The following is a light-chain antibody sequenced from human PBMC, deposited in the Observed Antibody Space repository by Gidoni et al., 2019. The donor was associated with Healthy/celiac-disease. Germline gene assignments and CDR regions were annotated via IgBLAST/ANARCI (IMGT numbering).Light chain of an antibody. V-gene: IGKV1-39*01. Sequence: DIEMTQSPSSLSASVGARVTITCRASQSISSYLNWYQQKPARAPNLLLYAATSWQGGVPPRCSGSGSAADFTLTISRQQHDVFVSYYWQQSYSTPPFGQGTKLEIK. J-gene: IGKJ2*01. CDR2: AAT. CDR3: QQSYSTPP. CDR1: QSISSY.